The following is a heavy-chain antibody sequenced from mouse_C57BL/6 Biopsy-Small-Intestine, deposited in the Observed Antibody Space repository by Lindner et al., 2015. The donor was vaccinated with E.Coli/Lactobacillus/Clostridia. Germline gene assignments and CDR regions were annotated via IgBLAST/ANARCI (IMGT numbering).Heavy chain of an antibody. Sequence: SVKVSCKASGYTFTSRDINWLRQATGQGLEWMGWMNPNSGITGSAQKFQGRATMTRDTSMSTAYMELSSLRSEDTAVYYCARPVYYHGTNYQQYYFDFWGQGTLVTVSS. CDR3: ARPVYYHGTNYQQYYFDF. V-gene: IGHV1S55*01. J-gene: IGHJ2*01. CDR1: GYTFTSRD. CDR2: MNPNSGIT. D-gene: IGHD2-1*01.